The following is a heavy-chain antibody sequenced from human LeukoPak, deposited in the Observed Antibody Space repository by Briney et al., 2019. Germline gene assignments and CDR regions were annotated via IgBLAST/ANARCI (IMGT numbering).Heavy chain of an antibody. J-gene: IGHJ5*02. CDR3: VRDPSNTSGWKTWFDP. D-gene: IGHD6-19*01. CDR1: GYTFTSHG. Sequence: ASVKVACKASGYTFTSHGISWVRQAPGQGLEWMGWISAYNGDTKYAQNLQGRVTLTTYTLTTTAYLELRSLTSDDTAVYYCVRDPSNTSGWKTWFDPWGQGTLVTVSS. V-gene: IGHV1-18*01. CDR2: ISAYNGDT.